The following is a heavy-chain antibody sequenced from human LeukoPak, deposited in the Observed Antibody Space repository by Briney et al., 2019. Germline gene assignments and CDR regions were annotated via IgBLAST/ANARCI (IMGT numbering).Heavy chain of an antibody. CDR3: ARVMNRQWLVPRGDAFDI. J-gene: IGHJ3*02. D-gene: IGHD6-19*01. CDR1: GFTFSSYS. Sequence: GGSLRLSCAASGFTFSSYSMNWVRQAPGKGLEWVSYISSSSTIYYADSVKGRFTISRDNAKNSLYLQMNSLRAEDTAVYYCARVMNRQWLVPRGDAFDIWGQGTMVTVSS. CDR2: ISSSSTI. V-gene: IGHV3-48*01.